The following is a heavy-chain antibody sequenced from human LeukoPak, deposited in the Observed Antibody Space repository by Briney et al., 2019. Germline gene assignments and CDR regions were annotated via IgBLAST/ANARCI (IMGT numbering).Heavy chain of an antibody. D-gene: IGHD6-6*01. CDR2: ISAYNGNT. CDR1: DYTFTSYG. Sequence: ASVKVSCKASDYTFTSYGISWVRQAPGQGLEWMGWISAYNGNTNYAQKLQGRVTMTTDTSTSTAYMELRSLRSDDTAVYYCARVLYSSSPAVLDYWGQGTLVTVSS. V-gene: IGHV1-18*01. J-gene: IGHJ4*02. CDR3: ARVLYSSSPAVLDY.